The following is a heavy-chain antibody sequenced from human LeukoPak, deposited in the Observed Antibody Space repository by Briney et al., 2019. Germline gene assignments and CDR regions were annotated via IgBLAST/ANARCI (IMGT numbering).Heavy chain of an antibody. CDR3: ARVRGDFWSGYLGSFDY. CDR2: IYYSGST. Sequence: SGTLSLTCTVSGGSISSYYWSWIRQPPGKGLEWIGYIYYSGSTNYNPSLKSRVTISVDTSKNQFSLKLSSVTAADTAVYYCARVRGDFWSGYLGSFDYWGQGTLVTVSS. D-gene: IGHD3-3*01. J-gene: IGHJ4*02. V-gene: IGHV4-59*01. CDR1: GGSISSYY.